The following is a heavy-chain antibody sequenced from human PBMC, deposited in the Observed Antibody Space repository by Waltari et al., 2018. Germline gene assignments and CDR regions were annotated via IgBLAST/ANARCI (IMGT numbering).Heavy chain of an antibody. D-gene: IGHD2-21*01. CDR2: ITNSGDGT. Sequence: EVQMLESGGGLVQPGDSLRLPCAASGFPFSASAMGWGRQAPGKGLEWVSAITNSGDGTYYADSVKGRFTISRDNSKNTLYLQMNGLRAEDTAVYYCAKEAAPIAEGYFGVWGQGTLVTVSS. V-gene: IGHV3-23*01. CDR3: AKEAAPIAEGYFGV. CDR1: GFPFSASA. J-gene: IGHJ4*02.